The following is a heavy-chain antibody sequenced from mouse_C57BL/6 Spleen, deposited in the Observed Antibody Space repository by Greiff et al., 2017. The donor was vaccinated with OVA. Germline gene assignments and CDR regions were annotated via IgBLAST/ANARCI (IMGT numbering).Heavy chain of an antibody. V-gene: IGHV1-18*01. Sequence: VQLQQSGAELARPGASVKIPCKASGYTFTDYHMDWVKQSHGKTLEWIGDINPNNGGTIYNQKFKGKATLTVDNASSTAYMERRSLTSEDTAVYYCARGTTVVGGGYYFDYGGQGTTLTVSS. CDR1: GYTFTDYH. D-gene: IGHD1-1*01. CDR3: ARGTTVVGGGYYFDY. J-gene: IGHJ2*01. CDR2: INPNNGGT.